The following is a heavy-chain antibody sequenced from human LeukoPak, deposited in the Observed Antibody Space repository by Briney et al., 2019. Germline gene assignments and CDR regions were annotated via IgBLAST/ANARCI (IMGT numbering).Heavy chain of an antibody. J-gene: IGHJ4*02. CDR3: ARALEDSSGYYRH. CDR1: GGSISSSSYY. CDR2: IDYSGST. D-gene: IGHD3-22*01. V-gene: IGHV4-39*01. Sequence: SETLSLTCTVSGGSISSSSYYWGWIRQPPGKGLEWIGSIDYSGSTYYTPSLKSRVTISVDTSKNQFSLKLSSVTAADTAVYYCARALEDSSGYYRHWGQGTLVTVSS.